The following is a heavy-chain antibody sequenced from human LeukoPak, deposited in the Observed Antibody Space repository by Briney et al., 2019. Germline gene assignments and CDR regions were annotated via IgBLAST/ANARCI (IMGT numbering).Heavy chain of an antibody. CDR1: GGSISSYY. J-gene: IGHJ2*01. Sequence: SETLSLTCTVSGGSISSYYWSWIRQPPGKGLEWIGYIYYSGSTNYNPSLKSRVTISVDTSKNQFSLKLSSVTAADTAVYYCARDRYCSGGGCYSPYWYFDLWGRGTLVTVSS. D-gene: IGHD2-15*01. CDR3: ARDRYCSGGGCYSPYWYFDL. CDR2: IYYSGST. V-gene: IGHV4-59*01.